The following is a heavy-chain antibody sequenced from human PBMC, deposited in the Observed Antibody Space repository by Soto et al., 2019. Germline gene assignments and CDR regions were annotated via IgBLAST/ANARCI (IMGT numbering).Heavy chain of an antibody. CDR3: AHRHDLGGFDI. V-gene: IGHV2-5*01. J-gene: IGHJ3*02. CDR1: GFSLNTRAVG. Sequence: QITLKESGPTLVKPTQTLTLTCTFSGFSLNTRAVGVGWIRQAPGKALEWLALINWNDDERYSPSLKDRLTNTKDTSKNHVVLTMTNIGPVDTATYYCAHRHDLGGFDIWGQGTAVTVSS. CDR2: INWNDDE. D-gene: IGHD2-15*01.